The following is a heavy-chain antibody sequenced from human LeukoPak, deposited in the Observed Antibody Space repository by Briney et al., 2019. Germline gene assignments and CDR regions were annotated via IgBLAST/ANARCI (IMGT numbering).Heavy chain of an antibody. CDR3: ARRSSKRFNWYFDL. V-gene: IGHV4-34*01. CDR1: GGSFSGYY. J-gene: IGHJ2*01. D-gene: IGHD5-24*01. CDR2: INHSGST. Sequence: SETLSLTCAVYGGSFSGYYWSWIRQPPGKGLEWIGEINHSGSTNYNPSLKSRVTISVDTSKNQFSLKLSSVTAADTAVYYCARRSSKRFNWYFDLWGGGTLATVSS.